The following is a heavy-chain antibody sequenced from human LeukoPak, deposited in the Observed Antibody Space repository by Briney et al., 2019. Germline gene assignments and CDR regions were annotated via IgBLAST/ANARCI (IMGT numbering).Heavy chain of an antibody. CDR2: MNPNSGNT. J-gene: IGHJ3*02. Sequence: ASVKVSCKASGYTFTSYDINWVRQATGQGLEWMGWMNPNSGNTGYAQKFQGRVTMTRNTSISTAYMELSSLRSEGTAVYYCARGRGRYCSSTSCHRAFDIWGQGTMVTVSS. V-gene: IGHV1-8*01. D-gene: IGHD2-2*02. CDR1: GYTFTSYD. CDR3: ARGRGRYCSSTSCHRAFDI.